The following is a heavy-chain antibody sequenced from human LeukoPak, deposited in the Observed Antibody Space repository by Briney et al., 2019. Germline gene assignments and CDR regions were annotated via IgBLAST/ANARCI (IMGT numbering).Heavy chain of an antibody. Sequence: GESLKISCEGSGYSFPSYWIGWVRQMPGKGLEWMGIIYPGDSDTRYSPSFQGHVTISAAKSISTAYLQWSNLKASDTAMYYCARRTRDGYNPIYGFDLWGQGTMVTVSS. CDR2: IYPGDSDT. D-gene: IGHD5-24*01. CDR3: ARRTRDGYNPIYGFDL. V-gene: IGHV5-51*01. J-gene: IGHJ3*01. CDR1: GYSFPSYW.